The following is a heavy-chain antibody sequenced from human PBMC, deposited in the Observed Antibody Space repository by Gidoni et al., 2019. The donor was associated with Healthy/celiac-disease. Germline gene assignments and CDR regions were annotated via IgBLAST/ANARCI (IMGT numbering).Heavy chain of an antibody. J-gene: IGHJ6*02. CDR2: ISWNSGSI. Sequence: QLVESGGGLVQPGRSLRLSCAASGFTFDDYAMHWVRQAPGTGLEWVSGISWNSGSIGYADSVKGRFTISRDNAKNSLYLQMNSLRAEDTALYYCAKDIIAAAGWGGGYYYYGMDVWGQGTTVTVSS. D-gene: IGHD6-13*01. CDR1: GFTFDDYA. V-gene: IGHV3-9*01. CDR3: AKDIIAAAGWGGGYYYYGMDV.